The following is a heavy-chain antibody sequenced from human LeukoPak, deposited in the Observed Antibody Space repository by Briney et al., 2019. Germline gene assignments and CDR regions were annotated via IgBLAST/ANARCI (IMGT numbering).Heavy chain of an antibody. CDR3: AKDKDFWSGYYRGVPFYYGMDV. CDR1: GFXFSSYG. D-gene: IGHD3-3*01. J-gene: IGHJ6*02. Sequence: GGSLRLSCAASGFXFSSYGIHWVRQAPGKGLEWVAVISYDGSNKYYADSVRGRFTISRDNAKNTLYLQMNSLRAEDTAVYYCAKDKDFWSGYYRGVPFYYGMDVWGQGTTVTVSS. V-gene: IGHV3-30*18. CDR2: ISYDGSNK.